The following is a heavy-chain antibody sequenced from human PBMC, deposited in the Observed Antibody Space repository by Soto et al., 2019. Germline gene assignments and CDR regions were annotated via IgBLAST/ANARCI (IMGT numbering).Heavy chain of an antibody. Sequence: GGSLRLSCAASGFTFSSYSMNWVRQAPGKGLEWVSYISSSSSTIYYADSVKGRFTISRDNAKNSLYLQMDSLKTEDTAVYYCTHVFSVAHPYSYFWGQGTLVTVSS. D-gene: IGHD3-3*01. V-gene: IGHV3-48*01. CDR3: THVFSVAHPYSYF. CDR2: ISSSSSTI. CDR1: GFTFSSYS. J-gene: IGHJ4*02.